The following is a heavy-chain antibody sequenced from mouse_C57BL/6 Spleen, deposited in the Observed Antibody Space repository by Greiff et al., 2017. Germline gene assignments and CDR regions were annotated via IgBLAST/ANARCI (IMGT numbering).Heavy chain of an antibody. CDR1: GFTFSDYG. Sequence: EVQGVESGGGLVKPGGSLKLSCAASGFTFSDYGMHWVRQAPEKGLEWVAYISSGSSTIYYADTVKGRFTISRDNAKNTLFLQMTSLRSEDTAMYYCARAGYYGRDYYAMDYWGQGTSVTVSS. CDR3: ARAGYYGRDYYAMDY. J-gene: IGHJ4*01. D-gene: IGHD1-2*01. CDR2: ISSGSSTI. V-gene: IGHV5-17*01.